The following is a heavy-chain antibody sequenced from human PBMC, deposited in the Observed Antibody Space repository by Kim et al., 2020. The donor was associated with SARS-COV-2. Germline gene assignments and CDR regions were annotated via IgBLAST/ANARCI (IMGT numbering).Heavy chain of an antibody. Sequence: NKDYALSVQTRITINTDTSKNQFSLQLNSVTPEDTAVYYCARGWLRPGFDYWGQGTLVTVSS. J-gene: IGHJ4*02. D-gene: IGHD5-12*01. CDR2: NK. CDR3: ARGWLRPGFDY. V-gene: IGHV6-1*01.